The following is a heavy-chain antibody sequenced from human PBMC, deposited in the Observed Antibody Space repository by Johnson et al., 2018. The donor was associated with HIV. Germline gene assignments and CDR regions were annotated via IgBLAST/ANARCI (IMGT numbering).Heavy chain of an antibody. CDR2: ISGSGIGT. D-gene: IGHD3-10*01. CDR1: GFTFDDYG. J-gene: IGHJ3*02. Sequence: VQLVESGGGVVRPGGSLRLSCAASGFTFDDYGMSWVRQAPGKGLEWVSGISGSGIGTYYANSVDGRFTISRDNDKNTLYLEMGSLRVEDMAVYYCARSRGPMRKDAFDIWGQGTKVTVSA. CDR3: ARSRGPMRKDAFDI. V-gene: IGHV3-20*04.